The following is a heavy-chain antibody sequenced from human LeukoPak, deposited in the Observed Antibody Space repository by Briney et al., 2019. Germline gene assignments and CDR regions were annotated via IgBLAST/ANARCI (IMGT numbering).Heavy chain of an antibody. CDR1: GFTFSHYS. D-gene: IGHD4-11*01. V-gene: IGHV3-21*01. CDR2: ITGSSSYI. Sequence: GWSLRLSCAASGFTFSHYSMNWVRQAPAKGLEWVSSITGSSSYIYYADSVKGRFTISRDNAKNSLYLQMNSLRVEDTAVYYCARRIDYTLDYWGQGSLVTVSS. CDR3: ARRIDYTLDY. J-gene: IGHJ4*02.